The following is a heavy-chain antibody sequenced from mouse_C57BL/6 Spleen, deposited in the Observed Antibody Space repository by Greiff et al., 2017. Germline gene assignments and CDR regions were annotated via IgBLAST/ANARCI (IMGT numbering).Heavy chain of an antibody. CDR3: ARRGFITTVVATPYYYAMDY. Sequence: QVQLQQPGTELVKPGASVKLSCKASGYTFTSYWMHWVKQRPGQGLEWIGNINPSNGGTNYNEKFKSKATLTVDKSSSTAYMQLSSLTSEDSAVXYCARRGFITTVVATPYYYAMDYWGQGTSVTVSS. V-gene: IGHV1-53*01. CDR2: INPSNGGT. D-gene: IGHD1-1*01. J-gene: IGHJ4*01. CDR1: GYTFTSYW.